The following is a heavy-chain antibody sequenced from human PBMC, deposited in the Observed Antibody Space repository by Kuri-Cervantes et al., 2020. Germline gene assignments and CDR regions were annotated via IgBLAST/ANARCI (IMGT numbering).Heavy chain of an antibody. Sequence: ASVKVSCKASGYTFTGYYMHWVRQAPGQGLEWMGWINPNSGGTNYAQKFQGWVTMTRDTSISTAYMELSRLRSDDTAVYYCARDDYHYDFWSNHNYYMDVWGKGTTVTVSS. CDR3: ARDDYHYDFWSNHNYYMDV. CDR1: GYTFTGYY. D-gene: IGHD3-3*01. J-gene: IGHJ6*03. CDR2: INPNSGGT. V-gene: IGHV1-2*04.